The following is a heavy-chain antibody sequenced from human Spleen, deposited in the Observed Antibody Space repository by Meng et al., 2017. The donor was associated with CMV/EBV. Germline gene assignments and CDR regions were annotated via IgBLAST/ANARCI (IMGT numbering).Heavy chain of an antibody. V-gene: IGHV3-30*04. J-gene: IGHJ6*02. Sequence: GESLKISCAASGFTLSTYAMQWVRQAPGKGLEWVALISYDGSKTYYTDSVKGRFTISRDNSKNTLYLQMNSLRAEDTAVYYCARAMIRGLIIKGGRGMDVWGQGTTVTVSS. CDR1: GFTLSTYA. CDR3: ARAMIRGLIIKGGRGMDV. CDR2: ISYDGSKT. D-gene: IGHD3-10*01.